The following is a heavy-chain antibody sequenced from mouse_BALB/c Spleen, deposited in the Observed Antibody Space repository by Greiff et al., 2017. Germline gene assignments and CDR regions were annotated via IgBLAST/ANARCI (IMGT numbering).Heavy chain of an antibody. V-gene: IGHV2-6-7*01. Sequence: VKLMESGPGLVAPSQSLSITCTVSGFSLTGYGVNWVRQPPGKGLEWLGMIWGDGSTDYNSALKSRLSISKDNSKSQVFLKMNSLQTDDTARYYCARDGVRASAYYAMDYWGQGTSVTVSS. CDR2: IWGDGST. CDR1: GFSLTGYG. CDR3: ARDGVRASAYYAMDY. J-gene: IGHJ4*01.